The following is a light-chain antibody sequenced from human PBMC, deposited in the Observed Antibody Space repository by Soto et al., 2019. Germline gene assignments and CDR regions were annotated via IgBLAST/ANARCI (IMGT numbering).Light chain of an antibody. J-gene: IGLJ1*01. CDR3: SSYTRSSTYV. CDR2: DVS. V-gene: IGLV2-14*01. Sequence: QSALTQPASVSGSPGQAITISCTGTSSDVGGYNYVSWYQQHPGKAPKLMIYDVSNRPSGVSNRFSGSKSGNTASLTISGLQAEDEADYYCSSYTRSSTYVFGPGTQLTVL. CDR1: SSDVGGYNY.